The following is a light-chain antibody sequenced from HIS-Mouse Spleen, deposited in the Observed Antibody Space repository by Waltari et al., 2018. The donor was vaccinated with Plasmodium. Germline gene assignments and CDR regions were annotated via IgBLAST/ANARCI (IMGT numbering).Light chain of an antibody. J-gene: IGLJ3*02. CDR1: SSDVGSYNL. CDR2: VGS. Sequence: QSALTQPASVSGSPGQSITISCTGTSSDVGSYNLVSWYQQHPAKAPKLMIYVGSKRPAGVSKRFSGCKSVNTASRTMSWLQAEDEADYYCCSYAGSSTNWVFGGGTKLTVL. CDR3: CSYAGSSTNWV. V-gene: IGLV2-23*01.